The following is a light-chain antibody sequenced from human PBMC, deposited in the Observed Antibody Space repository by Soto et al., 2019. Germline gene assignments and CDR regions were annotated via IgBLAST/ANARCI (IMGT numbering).Light chain of an antibody. CDR2: AAS. CDR3: QHSNSYSEA. J-gene: IGKJ1*01. V-gene: IGKV1-39*01. Sequence: DIQMTQSPSSLSASVGDRVTITCRASQSISSYLNWYQQKPGKAPKLLIYAASSLQSGVPSRFSGSGSGTDFTLTISSLQPEDFATYYCQHSNSYSEAFGQGTKVELK. CDR1: QSISSY.